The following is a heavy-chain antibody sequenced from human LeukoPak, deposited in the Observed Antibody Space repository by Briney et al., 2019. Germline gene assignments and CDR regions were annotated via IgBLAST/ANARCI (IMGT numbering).Heavy chain of an antibody. J-gene: IGHJ4*02. CDR2: ISNSGSDI. CDR1: GFTFIKYS. V-gene: IGHV3-21*01. CDR3: AREDGYSDSSEFDY. Sequence: GGSLRLSCAASGFTFIKYSMTWVRQAPGKGLEWVSSISNSGSDIYYRDSVKGRFTISRDNAKNSLDLHLNSLRAEDTAVYYCAREDGYSDSSEFDYWGQGTLVLVSS. D-gene: IGHD5-24*01.